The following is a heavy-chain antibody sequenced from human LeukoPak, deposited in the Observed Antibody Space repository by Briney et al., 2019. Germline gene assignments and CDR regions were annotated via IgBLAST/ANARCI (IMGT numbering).Heavy chain of an antibody. V-gene: IGHV6-1*01. D-gene: IGHD6-19*01. J-gene: IGHJ4*02. CDR3: ARDVATTGWYTFDY. CDR2: TYYRSKWYS. Sequence: SQTLSLTCAISGDSVSSINGAWNWVRQSPSRGLEWLGRTYYRSKWYSDYAVPIQGRISINPDTSKNQFTLHLFFVTPDDTAVYYCARDVATTGWYTFDYWGQGTRVTVSS. CDR1: GDSVSSINGA.